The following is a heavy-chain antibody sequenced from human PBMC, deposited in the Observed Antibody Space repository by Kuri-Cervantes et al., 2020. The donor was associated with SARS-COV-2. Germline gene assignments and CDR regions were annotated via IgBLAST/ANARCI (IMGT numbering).Heavy chain of an antibody. CDR2: IRSKAYGGTT. V-gene: IGHV3-49*04. Sequence: GGSLRLSCTVSGFIFGDYAMSWVRQAPGKGLEWVGFIRSKAYGGTTEYAASVKGRFTISRDDSKNTLYLQMNSLKTEDTAVYYCTTDYLTGCSGGSCNLLDNYYYYMDVWGKGTTVTVSS. D-gene: IGHD2-15*01. CDR1: GFIFGDYA. J-gene: IGHJ6*03. CDR3: TTDYLTGCSGGSCNLLDNYYYYMDV.